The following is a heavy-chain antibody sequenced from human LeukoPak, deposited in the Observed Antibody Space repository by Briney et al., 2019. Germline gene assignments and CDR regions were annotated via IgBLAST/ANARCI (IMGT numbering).Heavy chain of an antibody. CDR2: IFYSGST. V-gene: IGHV4-39*07. D-gene: IGHD6-19*01. Sequence: KASETLSLTCTVSGGSISSSAYYWGWIRQPPGKGLEWIATIFYSGSTYCNPSLKSRVTMSVDTSKNQFSLKLSSVTAADTAVYYCARDGVAGGFDYWGQGTLVTVSS. CDR1: GGSISSSAYY. CDR3: ARDGVAGGFDY. J-gene: IGHJ4*02.